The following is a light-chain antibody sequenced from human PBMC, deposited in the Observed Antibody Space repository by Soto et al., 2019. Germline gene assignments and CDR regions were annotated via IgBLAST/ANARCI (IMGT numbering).Light chain of an antibody. V-gene: IGKV3-20*01. CDR1: QSVSSSY. J-gene: IGKJ1*01. CDR2: GAS. Sequence: EIVLTQSPGTLSLSPGERATLSRRASQSVSSSYLAWYQQKPGQAPRLLIYGASSRATGIPDRFSGSGSGTDFTLTISRLEPEDFAVYYCQQYGSSPPQTFGQGTKVDIK. CDR3: QQYGSSPPQT.